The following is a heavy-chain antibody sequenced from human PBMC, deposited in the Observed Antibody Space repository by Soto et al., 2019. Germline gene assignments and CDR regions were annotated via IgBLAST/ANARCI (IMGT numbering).Heavy chain of an antibody. J-gene: IGHJ4*02. D-gene: IGHD6-19*01. CDR1: GYTLTELS. V-gene: IGHV1-24*01. CDR3: ATSGYSSGWPPRYYFDY. Sequence: ASVKVSCKVSGYTLTELSMHWVRQAPGKGLEWMGGFDPEDGETIYAQKFQGRVTMTEDTSTDTAYTELSSLRSEDTAVYYCATSGYSSGWPPRYYFDYWGQGTLVTSPQ. CDR2: FDPEDGET.